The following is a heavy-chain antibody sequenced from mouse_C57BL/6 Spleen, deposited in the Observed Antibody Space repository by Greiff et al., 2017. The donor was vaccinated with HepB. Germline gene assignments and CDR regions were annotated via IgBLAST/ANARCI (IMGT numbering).Heavy chain of an antibody. Sequence: DVQLVESGGDLVKPGGSLKLSCAASGFTFSSYGMSWVRQTPDKRLEWVATISSGGSYTYYPDSVKGRFTISRDNAKNTLYLQMSSLKSEDTAMYYCARRATGAMDYWGQGTSVTVSS. CDR2: ISSGGSYT. V-gene: IGHV5-6*01. CDR1: GFTFSSYG. J-gene: IGHJ4*01. CDR3: ARRATGAMDY.